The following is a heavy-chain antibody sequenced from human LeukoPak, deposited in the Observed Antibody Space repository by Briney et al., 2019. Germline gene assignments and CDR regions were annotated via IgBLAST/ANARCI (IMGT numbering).Heavy chain of an antibody. V-gene: IGHV1-2*02. CDR2: INPNSGGT. CDR3: ARGTGGGYSYGRYYFDY. D-gene: IGHD5-18*01. CDR1: GYTFIGYY. J-gene: IGHJ4*02. Sequence: ASVKVSCKASGYTFIGYYMHWVRQAPGQGLEWMGWINPNSGGTNYAQKLQGRVTKTRDTSISTAYMELCRLRSADTAVYYCARGTGGGYSYGRYYFDYWGQGTLVTVSS.